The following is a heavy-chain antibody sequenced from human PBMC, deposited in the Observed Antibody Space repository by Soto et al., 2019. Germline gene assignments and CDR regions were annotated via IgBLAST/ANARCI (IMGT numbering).Heavy chain of an antibody. V-gene: IGHV3-21*01. J-gene: IGHJ3*02. Sequence: GGSLRLSCAASGFTFSSYSMNWVRQAPGKGLEWVSSISSSSSYIYYADSVKGRFTISRDNAKNSLYLQMNSLRAEDTAVYYCARDPRSHAFDIWGQGTMVTVSS. CDR3: ARDPRSHAFDI. CDR2: ISSSSSYI. CDR1: GFTFSSYS.